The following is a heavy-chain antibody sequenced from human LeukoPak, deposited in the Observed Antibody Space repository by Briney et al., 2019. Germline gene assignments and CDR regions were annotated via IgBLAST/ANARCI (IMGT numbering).Heavy chain of an antibody. J-gene: IGHJ4*02. CDR2: IYHTGII. V-gene: IGHV4-4*02. CDR1: GGPIRSSNW. Sequence: PSGTLSLTCAVSGGPIRSSNWWTWVRQPPGKGLEWIGEIYHTGIINYNPSLKSRLTMSVDTSKNQFSLKLTSVTAADTAVYYCARDGDYDYGDYQDYWGQGTLVTVSS. D-gene: IGHD4-17*01. CDR3: ARDGDYDYGDYQDY.